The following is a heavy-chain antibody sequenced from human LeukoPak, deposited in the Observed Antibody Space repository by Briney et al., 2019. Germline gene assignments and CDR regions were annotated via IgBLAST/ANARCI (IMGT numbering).Heavy chain of an antibody. Sequence: GGSLRLSCAASGFTFTSFWMHWVRQAPGKGLVWVSRFNIDACTTIYADSVEGRFTLSRDNAKHTVSLQMSRLSAEHRAVYLCARDLVATTFDYWGKGTLVTVSS. CDR1: GFTFTSFW. V-gene: IGHV3-74*01. J-gene: IGHJ4*02. D-gene: IGHD5-12*01. CDR3: ARDLVATTFDY. CDR2: FNIDACTT.